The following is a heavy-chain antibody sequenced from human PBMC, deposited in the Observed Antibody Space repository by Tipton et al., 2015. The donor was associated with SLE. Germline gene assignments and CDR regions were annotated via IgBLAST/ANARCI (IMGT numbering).Heavy chain of an antibody. CDR2: INHSGST. V-gene: IGHV4-34*01. CDR3: ASVLYCSGGSCFPLNY. D-gene: IGHD2-15*01. J-gene: IGHJ4*02. Sequence: TLSLTCAVYGGSFSGYYWSWIRQPPGKGLEWIGEINHSGSTNYNPSLKSRVTISVDASKNQFSLKLSSVTAADTAVYYCASVLYCSGGSCFPLNYWGQGTLVTVSS. CDR1: GGSFSGYY.